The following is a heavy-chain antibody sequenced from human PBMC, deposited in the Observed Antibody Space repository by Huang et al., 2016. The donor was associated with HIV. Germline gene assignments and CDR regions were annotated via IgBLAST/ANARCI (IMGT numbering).Heavy chain of an antibody. CDR1: GFTVSTNY. D-gene: IGHD2-8*02. V-gene: IGHV3-53*01. CDR2: MYSGVTT. Sequence: EVQLVESGGGLIQPGGSLRLSCAASGFTVSTNYMTWVRQAPGKGLAWVSLMYSGVTTYYADSVKGRFTISRDDSENTLYLHMPSLRAGDTAVYYCAKEGDTGAALGYWGQGTLVTVS. J-gene: IGHJ4*02. CDR3: AKEGDTGAALGY.